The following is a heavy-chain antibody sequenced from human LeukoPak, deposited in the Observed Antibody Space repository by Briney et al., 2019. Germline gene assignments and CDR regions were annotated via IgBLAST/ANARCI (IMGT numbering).Heavy chain of an antibody. CDR1: GGSISSYY. D-gene: IGHD5-18*01. CDR3: ARDTARTLYNWFDP. J-gene: IGHJ5*02. CDR2: INHSGST. Sequence: SETLSLTCTVSGGSISSYYWSWIRQPPGKGLEWIGEINHSGSTNYNPSLKSRVTISVDTSKNQFSLKLSSVTAADTAVYYCARDTARTLYNWFDPWGQGTLVTVSS. V-gene: IGHV4-34*01.